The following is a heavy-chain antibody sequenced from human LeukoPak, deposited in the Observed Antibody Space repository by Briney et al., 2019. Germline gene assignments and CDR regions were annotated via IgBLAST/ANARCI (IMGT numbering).Heavy chain of an antibody. CDR2: ISNSAGST. Sequence: GGSLRLSCAASGFTFSSYAMSWVRQDPGKGLEWVSVISNSAGSTFYADSVKGRFTISRDNSKNTLYLQMNSLRAEDTAVYYCAKRASGSGTSLYYFDYWGQGTLVTVSS. CDR3: AKRASGSGTSLYYFDY. J-gene: IGHJ4*02. V-gene: IGHV3-23*01. CDR1: GFTFSSYA. D-gene: IGHD3-10*01.